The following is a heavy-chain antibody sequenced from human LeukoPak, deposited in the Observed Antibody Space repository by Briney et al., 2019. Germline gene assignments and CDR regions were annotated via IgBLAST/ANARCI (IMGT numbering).Heavy chain of an antibody. CDR2: ISAYNGNT. J-gene: IGHJ5*02. V-gene: IGHV1-18*01. Sequence: ASVKVSCKASGYTFTSYGISWVRQAPGQGLEWMAWISAYNGNTNYAQKLQGRVTMTTDTSTSTAYMELRSLGSDDTAVYYCARSRGGSDRDWFDPWGQGTLVTVSS. CDR3: ARSRGGSDRDWFDP. CDR1: GYTFTSYG. D-gene: IGHD2-15*01.